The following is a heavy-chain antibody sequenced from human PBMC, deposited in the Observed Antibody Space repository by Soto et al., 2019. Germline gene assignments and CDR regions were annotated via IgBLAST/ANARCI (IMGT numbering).Heavy chain of an antibody. D-gene: IGHD3-16*01. J-gene: IGHJ4*02. Sequence: SETLSLTCTVSGGSSGNYYWSWIRQPPGKGLEWIGYISYSGSTNYNPSLKSRGTISQDTSKKQFSLKLSSVTAADTAVYYCARGSDGDYSDYWGQGALVTVSS. CDR3: ARGSDGDYSDY. CDR1: GGSSGNYY. V-gene: IGHV4-59*01. CDR2: ISYSGST.